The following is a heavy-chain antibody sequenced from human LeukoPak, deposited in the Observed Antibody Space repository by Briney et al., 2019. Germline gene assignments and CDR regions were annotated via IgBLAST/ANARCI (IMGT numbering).Heavy chain of an antibody. CDR3: ARDRFPGQPNFEQLGDFPCY. Sequence: GGSLRLSCAASGFTFSSYAMHWVRQAPGKGLEWVAVISYDGSNKYYADSVKGRFTISRDNSKNTLYLQMNSLRAEDTAVYYCARDRFPGQPNFEQLGDFPCYWGQGTLVTVSS. CDR1: GFTFSSYA. D-gene: IGHD6-6*01. V-gene: IGHV3-30-3*01. CDR2: ISYDGSNK. J-gene: IGHJ4*02.